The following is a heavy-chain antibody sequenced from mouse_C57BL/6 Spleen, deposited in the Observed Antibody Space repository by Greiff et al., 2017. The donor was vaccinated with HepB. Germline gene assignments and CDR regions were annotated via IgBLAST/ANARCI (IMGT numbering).Heavy chain of an antibody. CDR1: GYTFTSYW. J-gene: IGHJ2*01. CDR3: AREKDWDS. CDR2: IDPSDSYT. D-gene: IGHD4-1*01. V-gene: IGHV1-50*01. Sequence: VQLQQSGAELVKPGASVKLSCKASGYTFTSYWMQWVKQRPGQGLEWIGEIDPSDSYTNYNQKFKGKATLTVDTSSSTAYMQLSSLTSEDSAVYYCAREKDWDSWGQGTTLTVSS.